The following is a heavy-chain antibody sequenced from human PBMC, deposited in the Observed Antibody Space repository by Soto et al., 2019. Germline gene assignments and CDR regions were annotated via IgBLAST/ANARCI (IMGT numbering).Heavy chain of an antibody. CDR2: ISYDGDNK. J-gene: IGHJ6*02. CDR1: GFTFSYHA. CDR3: AIGTTPSAFSAMDV. V-gene: IGHV3-30-3*01. D-gene: IGHD2-2*01. Sequence: QVQLVESGGGVVQPGRSLSLSCAASGFTFSYHALNWVRPAPGKGLEWVAGISYDGDNKYIAESVKGRFPISRDNSKNTVPLQMNSLRTEDTAMYFCAIGTTPSAFSAMDVWCQGTTVTVSS.